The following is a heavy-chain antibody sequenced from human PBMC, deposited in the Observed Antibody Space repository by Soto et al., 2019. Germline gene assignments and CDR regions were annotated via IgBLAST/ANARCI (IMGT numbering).Heavy chain of an antibody. D-gene: IGHD3-10*01. V-gene: IGHV5-51*01. J-gene: IGHJ6*02. Sequence: GESLKISCKGLGNSFNNWIGWVRQMPGKGLEWVGIIYPGDSDTRYSPSFQGQVTISADKSISTAYLQWSSLKASDTAMYYCARAMIRGKNYYGMAVRGQGTTVTVSS. CDR2: IYPGDSDT. CDR1: GNSFNNW. CDR3: ARAMIRGKNYYGMAV.